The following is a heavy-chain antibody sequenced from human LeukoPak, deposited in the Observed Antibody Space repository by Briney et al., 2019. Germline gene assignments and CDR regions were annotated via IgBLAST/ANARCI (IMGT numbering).Heavy chain of an antibody. CDR2: IIPIFGTA. CDR3: ARDDPGYSGYDFS. V-gene: IGHV1-69*01. J-gene: IGHJ4*02. Sequence: ASVKVSCKASGGTFSSYAISWVRQAPGQGREWMGGIIPIFGTANYAQKFQGRVTITADESTSTAYMELSSLRSEDTAVYYCARDDPGYSGYDFSWGQGTLVTVSS. CDR1: GGTFSSYA. D-gene: IGHD5-12*01.